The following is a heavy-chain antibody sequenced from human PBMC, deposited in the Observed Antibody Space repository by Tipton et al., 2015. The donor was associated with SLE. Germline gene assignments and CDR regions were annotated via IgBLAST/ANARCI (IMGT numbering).Heavy chain of an antibody. CDR1: GGSISSGGYY. D-gene: IGHD6-6*01. CDR3: VEYPISPVPFRH. CDR2: IYYSGNT. J-gene: IGHJ1*01. Sequence: LRLSCTVSGGSISSGGYYWTWIRQLPGKGLEWIGYIYYSGNTYYNPSLGSRLTISVDTSKDQFSLRLNSVTAADTAMYFCVEYPISPVPFRHWGQGTLVTMSS. V-gene: IGHV4-31*03.